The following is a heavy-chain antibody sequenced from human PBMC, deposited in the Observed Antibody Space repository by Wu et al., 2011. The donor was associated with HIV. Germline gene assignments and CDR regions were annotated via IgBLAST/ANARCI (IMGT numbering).Heavy chain of an antibody. V-gene: IGHV1-8*02. D-gene: IGHD3-16*01. J-gene: IGHJ6*02. Sequence: VKKPGASVKVSCKASGYTFTSYDINWVRQATGQGLEWMGWMNPNSGNTGYAQKFQGRVTMTRNTSISTAYMELSSLRSEDTAVYYCARGRGGYLGEGGGPHRPHYYYYYGMDVWGQGTTVTSP. CDR1: GYTFTSYD. CDR3: ARGRGGYLGEGGGPHRPHYYYYYGMDV. CDR2: MNPNSGNT.